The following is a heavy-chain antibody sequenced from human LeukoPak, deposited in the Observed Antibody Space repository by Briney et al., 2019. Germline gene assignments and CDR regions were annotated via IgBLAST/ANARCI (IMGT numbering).Heavy chain of an antibody. J-gene: IGHJ4*02. Sequence: SETLSLTCTVSGGSISSYYWSWIRQPPGKGLEWIGYIYYSGSTNYNPFLKSRVTISVDTSKNQFSLKLSSVTAADTAVYYCARDLSSGTFDYWGQGTLVTVSS. D-gene: IGHD6-19*01. CDR1: GGSISSYY. CDR3: ARDLSSGTFDY. CDR2: IYYSGST. V-gene: IGHV4-59*01.